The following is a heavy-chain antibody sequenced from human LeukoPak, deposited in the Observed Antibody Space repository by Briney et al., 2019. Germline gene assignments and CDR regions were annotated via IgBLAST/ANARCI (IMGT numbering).Heavy chain of an antibody. J-gene: IGHJ4*02. CDR1: GYSFSNYW. V-gene: IGHV5-51*01. CDR3: ARPGERSRRDWNLDQ. Sequence: GESLKISCKASGYSFSNYWIGWVRQAPGKGLEWMGIGYPRDSDTRYSPSFQGQVTISADKSISTAYLQWSSLKASDTAVYYCARPGERSRRDWNLDQWGQGTLVTVSS. D-gene: IGHD1-1*01. CDR2: GYPRDSDT.